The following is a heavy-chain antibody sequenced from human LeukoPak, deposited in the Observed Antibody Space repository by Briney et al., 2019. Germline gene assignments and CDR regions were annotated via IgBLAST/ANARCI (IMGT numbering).Heavy chain of an antibody. CDR3: ARGIADPYSFDS. CDR1: GGSINFYY. D-gene: IGHD6-13*01. V-gene: IGHV4-4*07. CDR2: IYSTGST. Sequence: SETLSLTCTVSGGSINFYYWSWIRQPARKGLGWIGRIYSTGSTNYSPSLKSRVTMSVDKSKNQFSLNLSSVTAADTAVYYCARGIADPYSFDSWGQGTLVTVSS. J-gene: IGHJ4*02.